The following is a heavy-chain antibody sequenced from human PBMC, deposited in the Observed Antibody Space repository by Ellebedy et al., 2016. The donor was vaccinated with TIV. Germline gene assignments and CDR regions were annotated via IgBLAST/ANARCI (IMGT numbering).Heavy chain of an antibody. V-gene: IGHV3-33*03. J-gene: IGHJ4*02. CDR3: TKRAENWGFFDY. CDR1: GFTFSSYG. CDR2: IWYDGSNK. Sequence: GESLKISCAASGFTFSSYGMHWVRQAPGKGLEWVAVIWYDGSNKYYADSVKGRFTISRDNSGNPLFLHMNNLRAEDTAIYYCTKRAENWGFFDYWGQGARVTVSS. D-gene: IGHD7-27*01.